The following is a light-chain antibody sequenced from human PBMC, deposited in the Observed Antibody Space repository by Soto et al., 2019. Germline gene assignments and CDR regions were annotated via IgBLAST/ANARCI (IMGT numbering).Light chain of an antibody. Sequence: EIVLTQSPATLSLSPGERATLSCRASPTARSYLAWYQQKPGQAPRLLIYDVSNRATGVPARFSGSGSGTDFILTITSLQTEDFAVYYCQQYYHWPRTFGQGTKVDI. V-gene: IGKV3-11*01. CDR2: DVS. CDR1: PTARSY. J-gene: IGKJ1*01. CDR3: QQYYHWPRT.